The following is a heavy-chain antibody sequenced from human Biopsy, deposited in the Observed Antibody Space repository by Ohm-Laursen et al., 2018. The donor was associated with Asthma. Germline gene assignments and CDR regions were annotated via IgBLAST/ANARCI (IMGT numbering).Heavy chain of an antibody. J-gene: IGHJ3*01. CDR3: ARTYYDFLTGQVKDVFGV. D-gene: IGHD3-9*01. CDR1: GYNFTSFA. V-gene: IGHV1-3*04. Sequence: ASVKVSCNASGYNFTSFAIHWVRQAPGQRLEWMGWVNTGNGDTKYSQKFQGRVTITRDTSASTAYMELRSLRSEDTATYYCARTYYDFLTGQVKDVFGVWGQGTMVTVSS. CDR2: VNTGNGDT.